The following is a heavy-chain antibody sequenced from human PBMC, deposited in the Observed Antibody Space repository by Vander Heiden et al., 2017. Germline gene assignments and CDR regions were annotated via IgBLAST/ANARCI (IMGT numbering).Heavy chain of an antibody. Sequence: EVQLVESGGGLVKPGGSLRLSCAASGFTFSSYSMNWVRQAPGKGLEWVSSISSSSRYIDDADSVKGRFTISRDNAKNSLYLQMNSLRAEDTAVYYCAREQGYFDHGGGQGTLVTVSS. D-gene: IGHD3-9*01. J-gene: IGHJ4*02. CDR3: AREQGYFDHG. CDR2: ISSSSRYI. CDR1: GFTFSSYS. V-gene: IGHV3-21*01.